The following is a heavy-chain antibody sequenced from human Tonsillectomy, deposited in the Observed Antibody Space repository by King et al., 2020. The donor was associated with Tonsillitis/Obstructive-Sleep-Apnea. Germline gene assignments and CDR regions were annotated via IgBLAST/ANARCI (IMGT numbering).Heavy chain of an antibody. CDR3: ARQLLQYQPFDY. CDR2: IYPGDSNP. D-gene: IGHD2-2*01. J-gene: IGHJ4*02. Sequence: VQLVESGAEVKKTGGSLKMSCKGSGYSFASYWIGWVRQMPGKGLEWMGIIYPGDSNPIYSPSFQGQVTISADKSTNTAYLQWSSLKASDTAMYYCARQLLQYQPFDYWGQGTLVTVSS. V-gene: IGHV5-51*01. CDR1: GYSFASYW.